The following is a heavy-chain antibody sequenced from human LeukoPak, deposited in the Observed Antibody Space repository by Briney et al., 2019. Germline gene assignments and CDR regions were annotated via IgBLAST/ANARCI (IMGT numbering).Heavy chain of an antibody. CDR1: GFSFSSCA. CDR2: ITGGGGSTT. J-gene: IGHJ4*02. Sequence: GESLRLSCAASGFSFSSCAMTWVRQAPGKGLEWVSAITGGGGSTTYYADSVKGRFTISADNSKNTLYLQMHSLRAEDTAIYYCAKGRVGGWNGGDCWGQGTLVTVSS. V-gene: IGHV3-23*01. CDR3: AKGRVGGWNGGDC. D-gene: IGHD1-1*01.